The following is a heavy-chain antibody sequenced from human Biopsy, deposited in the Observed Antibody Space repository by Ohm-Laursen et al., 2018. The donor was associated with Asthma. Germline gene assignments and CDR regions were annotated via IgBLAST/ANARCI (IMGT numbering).Heavy chain of an antibody. CDR1: EGTFSNFA. CDR3: ARCQVGYSSGWSLLLKKIYYSGMDV. D-gene: IGHD6-19*01. CDR2: IMTVFGKT. J-gene: IGHJ6*02. Sequence: SSVKVSCKAPEGTFSNFAISWVRQAPGQGLEWLGGIMTVFGKTNYAQKFQGRVTITADESTSTAYMEVTSLRSEDTAIYYCARCQVGYSSGWSLLLKKIYYSGMDVWGQGTAVTVSS. V-gene: IGHV1-69*01.